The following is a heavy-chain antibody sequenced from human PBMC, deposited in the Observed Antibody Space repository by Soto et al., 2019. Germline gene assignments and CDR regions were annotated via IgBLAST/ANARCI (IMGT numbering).Heavy chain of an antibody. CDR3: AKLNSSWYLHYGMDV. CDR1: GFTFSSYA. Sequence: GGSLRLSCAASGFTFSSYAMSWVRQAPGKGLEWVSAISGSGGSTYYADSVKGRFTISRDNSKNTLYLQMNSLRAEDTAVYYCAKLNSSWYLHYGMDVWGQGTTVTVSS. V-gene: IGHV3-23*01. CDR2: ISGSGGST. J-gene: IGHJ6*02. D-gene: IGHD6-13*01.